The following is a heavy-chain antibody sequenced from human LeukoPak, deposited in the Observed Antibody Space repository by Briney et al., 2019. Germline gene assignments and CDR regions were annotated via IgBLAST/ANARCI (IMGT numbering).Heavy chain of an antibody. CDR1: GFTFSSYW. CDR2: IKQDRSEK. D-gene: IGHD2-21*01. CDR3: AREQGRAARGLFSNYYYYMDV. J-gene: IGHJ6*03. V-gene: IGHV3-7*01. Sequence: GGSLRLSCAASGFTFSSYWMSWVRQAPGKGLEWVANIKQDRSEKYYVDSVKGRFTISRDNAKNSLYLQMNSLRAEDTAVYYCAREQGRAARGLFSNYYYYMDVWGKGTTVTVSS.